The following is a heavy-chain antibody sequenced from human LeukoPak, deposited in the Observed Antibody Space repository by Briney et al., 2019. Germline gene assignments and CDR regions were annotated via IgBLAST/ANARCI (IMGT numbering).Heavy chain of an antibody. CDR3: ARRNSGTFDAFDI. D-gene: IGHD1-26*01. Sequence: SETLSLTCTVSGGSISSSSYYWGWIRQPPGKGLEWIGRIYTSGSTNYNPSLKSRVTMSVDTSKNQFSLKLSSVTAADTAVYYCARRNSGTFDAFDIWGQGTMVTVSS. V-gene: IGHV4-61*05. CDR1: GGSISSSSYY. J-gene: IGHJ3*02. CDR2: IYTSGST.